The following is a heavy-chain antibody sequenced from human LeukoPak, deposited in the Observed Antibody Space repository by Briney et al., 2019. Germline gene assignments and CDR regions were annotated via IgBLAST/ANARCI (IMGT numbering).Heavy chain of an antibody. D-gene: IGHD3-9*01. CDR3: ATDVKDDILTGYSKGYFDY. CDR2: IYYSGST. CDR1: GGSVSSGSYY. Sequence: SETLSLTCTVSGGSVSSGSYYWSWIRQPPGKGLEWIGYIYYSGSTNYNPSLKSRVTISVDTSKNQFSLKLSSVTAADTAVYYCATDVKDDILTGYSKGYFDYWGQGTLVTVSS. J-gene: IGHJ4*02. V-gene: IGHV4-61*01.